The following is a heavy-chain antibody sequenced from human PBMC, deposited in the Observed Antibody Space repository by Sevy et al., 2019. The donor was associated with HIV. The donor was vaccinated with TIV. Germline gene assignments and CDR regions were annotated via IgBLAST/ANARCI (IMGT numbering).Heavy chain of an antibody. J-gene: IGHJ4*02. CDR3: AKVGELVELGGYFDY. D-gene: IGHD3-10*01. CDR2: IRGSGGST. V-gene: IGHV3-23*01. Sequence: GGSLRLSCAAPGFTFSSYAMSWVRQAPGKGLEWVSAIRGSGGSTYYADSVKGRFTISRDNSKNTLYLQMNSLRAEDTAVYYCAKVGELVELGGYFDYWGQGTLVTVSS. CDR1: GFTFSSYA.